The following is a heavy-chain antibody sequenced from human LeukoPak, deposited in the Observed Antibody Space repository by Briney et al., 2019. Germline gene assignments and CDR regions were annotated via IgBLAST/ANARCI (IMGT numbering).Heavy chain of an antibody. D-gene: IGHD4-23*01. J-gene: IGHJ6*03. CDR1: GFTFSNAW. V-gene: IGHV3-15*01. CDR2: IKSKTDGGTT. Sequence: GGSLRLSCAASGFTFSNAWMSWVRQAPGKGLEWVGRIKSKTDGGTTDYAAPVKGRCTISTDDSKNTLYPQIHRMKTQDTAVYYCTTEDSGGNSESYYMDGWGKGTTVTASS. CDR3: TTEDSGGNSESYYMDG.